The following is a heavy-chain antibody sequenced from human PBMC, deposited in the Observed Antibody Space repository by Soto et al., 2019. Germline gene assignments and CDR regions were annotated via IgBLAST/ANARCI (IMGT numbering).Heavy chain of an antibody. V-gene: IGHV3-30*18. CDR1: GFTFSSYG. Sequence: QVQLVESGGGVVQPGRSLRLSCAASGFTFSSYGMHWVRQAPGKGLEWVAVISYDGSNKYYADSVKGRFTISRDNSKNKLYLQMNSLRAVDTAVYYCAKSARLESSSWPYFDYWGQGTLVTVSS. J-gene: IGHJ4*02. D-gene: IGHD6-13*01. CDR2: ISYDGSNK. CDR3: AKSARLESSSWPYFDY.